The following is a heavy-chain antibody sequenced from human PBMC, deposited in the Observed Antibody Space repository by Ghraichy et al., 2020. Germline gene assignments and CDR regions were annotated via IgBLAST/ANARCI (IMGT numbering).Heavy chain of an antibody. D-gene: IGHD3-16*01. V-gene: IGHV3-21*04. Sequence: GGSLRLSCAASGFTFSSHYMHWVRQAPGEGLEWVSSISGSTTSIYYADSVKGRFTISRDNAKNALYLQMHSLRAEDTAMYYCASLHSPGGEISPSGGFWGQGILVTVSS. CDR3: ASLHSPGGEISPSGGF. J-gene: IGHJ4*02. CDR2: ISGSTTSI. CDR1: GFTFSSHY.